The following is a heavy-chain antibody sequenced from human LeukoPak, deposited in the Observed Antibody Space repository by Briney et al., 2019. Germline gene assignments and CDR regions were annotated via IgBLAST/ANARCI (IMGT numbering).Heavy chain of an antibody. CDR3: AKDITKRWLQHFDY. V-gene: IGHV3-23*01. CDR1: GFTFSSYA. J-gene: IGHJ4*02. CDR2: ISGSGGST. Sequence: GGSLRLSCAASGFTFSSYAMSWVRQAPGKGLEWVSGISGSGGSTYHADSVKGRFTISRDNSKNTLYLQMNSLRAEDTALYYCAKDITKRWLQHFDYWGQGTLVTVSS. D-gene: IGHD5-12*01.